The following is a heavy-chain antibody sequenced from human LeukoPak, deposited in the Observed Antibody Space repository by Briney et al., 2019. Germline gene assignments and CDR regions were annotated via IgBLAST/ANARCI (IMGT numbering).Heavy chain of an antibody. V-gene: IGHV1-69*04. Sequence: ASVKVSCKASGGTFSSYAISWVRQAPGQGLEWMGRIIPILGIANYAQKFQGRVTITADKSTSTAYMELSSLRSEDTAVYYCATRYCSGRCCYGRYYFDYWGQGTLVTVSS. D-gene: IGHD2-15*01. CDR1: GGTFSSYA. CDR2: IIPILGIA. J-gene: IGHJ4*02. CDR3: ATRYCSGRCCYGRYYFDY.